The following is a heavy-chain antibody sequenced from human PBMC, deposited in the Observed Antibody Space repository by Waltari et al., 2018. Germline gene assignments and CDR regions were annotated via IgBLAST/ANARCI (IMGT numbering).Heavy chain of an antibody. Sequence: QVQLVQSGAEVKKPGASVKVSCKVSGYTLTELSMHWVRQAPGKGLEWMGGLSPEDGETSYAQKFQGRVTMHEDTSTDTAYRELSSLRSEDTAGDYWATGSAELGGYWRDGQHGGQGTRVTVSS. CDR3: ATGSAELGGYWRDGQH. CDR2: LSPEDGET. J-gene: IGHJ1*01. D-gene: IGHD7-27*01. V-gene: IGHV1-24*01. CDR1: GYTLTELS.